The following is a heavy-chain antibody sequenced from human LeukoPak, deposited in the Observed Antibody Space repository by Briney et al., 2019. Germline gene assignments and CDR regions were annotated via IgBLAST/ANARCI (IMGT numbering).Heavy chain of an antibody. CDR2: ISSSGSTI. CDR1: GFIFSSYE. J-gene: IGHJ3*02. CDR3: ARGAEWLSSPRDAFDI. Sequence: GGSLRLSCAASGFIFSSYEMNWVRQAPGKGLEWVSYISSSGSTIYYADSVEGRFTISRDNAKNSLYLQMNSLRAEDTAVYYCARGAEWLSSPRDAFDIWGQGTMVTVSS. D-gene: IGHD3-3*01. V-gene: IGHV3-48*03.